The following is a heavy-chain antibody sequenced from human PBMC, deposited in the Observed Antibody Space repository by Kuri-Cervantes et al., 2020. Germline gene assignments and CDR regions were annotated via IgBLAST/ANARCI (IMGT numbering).Heavy chain of an antibody. V-gene: IGHV3-7*01. CDR3: ARDFTVDAFDV. J-gene: IGHJ3*01. CDR2: IKEDGSQQ. Sequence: GGSLRLSCAASGFTFTHYWMNWVRQAPGKGLEWVANIKEDGSQQNYVDSVKGRFTISRDNSKNTLYLQMDSVRADDTAMYYCARDFTVDAFDVWGQGTMVTVSS. CDR1: GFTFTHYW.